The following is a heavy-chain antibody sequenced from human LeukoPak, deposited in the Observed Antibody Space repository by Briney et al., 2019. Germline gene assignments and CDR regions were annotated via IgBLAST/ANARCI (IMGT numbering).Heavy chain of an antibody. J-gene: IGHJ5*02. Sequence: GGSLRLSCSASGFTFSSYGMHWVRQAPGRGLEWVAFIRYDGSNKYYADSVKGRFTISRDNSKNTLYLQMNSLRAEDTAVYYCAKDLHVVVPAASDWFDPWGQGTLVTVSS. CDR1: GFTFSSYG. V-gene: IGHV3-30*02. CDR2: IRYDGSNK. CDR3: AKDLHVVVPAASDWFDP. D-gene: IGHD2-2*01.